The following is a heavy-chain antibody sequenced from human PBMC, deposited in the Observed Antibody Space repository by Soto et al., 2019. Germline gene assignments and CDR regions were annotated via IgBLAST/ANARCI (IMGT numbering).Heavy chain of an antibody. Sequence: ASVKVSCKASGYIFTGYYMHWVRQAPGQGLEWMGWINPNSGDTNYTQKFQGWVTMTRDTSISTAYMELSRLRSDDTAVYYCATSRISIAVAGQTEYYFDYWGQGTLVTVSS. V-gene: IGHV1-2*04. CDR2: INPNSGDT. J-gene: IGHJ4*02. CDR3: ATSRISIAVAGQTEYYFDY. D-gene: IGHD6-19*01. CDR1: GYIFTGYY.